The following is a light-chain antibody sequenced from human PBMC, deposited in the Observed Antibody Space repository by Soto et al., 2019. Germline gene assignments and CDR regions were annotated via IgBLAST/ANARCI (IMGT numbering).Light chain of an antibody. CDR2: NNN. J-gene: IGLJ1*01. CDR3: AAWDDSLNGYYV. V-gene: IGLV1-44*01. Sequence: QSVLTQPPSASGTPGQRVTISFSGSSSNIGSNTVNWYQQFPGTAPKLVISNNNQRPSGVPDRFSGSKSDTSASLAISGLQSDDEADYYCAAWDDSLNGYYVFGTGTKVTVL. CDR1: SSNIGSNT.